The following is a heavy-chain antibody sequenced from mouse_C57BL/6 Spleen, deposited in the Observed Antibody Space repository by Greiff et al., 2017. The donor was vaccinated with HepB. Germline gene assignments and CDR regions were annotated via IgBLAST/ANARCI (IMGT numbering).Heavy chain of an antibody. CDR3: ARQGNPYYYAMDY. D-gene: IGHD2-1*01. Sequence: EVKLVESGGGLVQPGGSLKLSCAASGFTFSDYYMYWVRQTPEKRLEWVAYISNGGGSTYYPDTVKGRFTISRDNAKNTLYLQMSRLKSEDTAMYYCARQGNPYYYAMDYWGQGTSVTVSS. CDR2: ISNGGGST. V-gene: IGHV5-12*01. CDR1: GFTFSDYY. J-gene: IGHJ4*01.